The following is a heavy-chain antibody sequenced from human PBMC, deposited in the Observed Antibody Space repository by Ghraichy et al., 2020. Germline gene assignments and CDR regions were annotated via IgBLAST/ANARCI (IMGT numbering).Heavy chain of an antibody. CDR1: GFTFSSYA. J-gene: IGHJ6*02. D-gene: IGHD6-6*01. Sequence: GGSLRLSCAASGFTFSSYAMSWVRQAPGKGLEWVSVISGSGVSRNYADSAKGRFSISRDNSKNTLYLQMNSLRAEDTAVYYCAKGASQVSSSVHYYYYGMDVWGQGTTVTVSS. CDR3: AKGASQVSSSVHYYYYGMDV. CDR2: ISGSGVSR. V-gene: IGHV3-23*01.